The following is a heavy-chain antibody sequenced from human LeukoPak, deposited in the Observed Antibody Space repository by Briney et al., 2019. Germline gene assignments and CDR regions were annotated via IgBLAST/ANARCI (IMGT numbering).Heavy chain of an antibody. Sequence: GGSLRLSCAASGFTFSDYYMSWIRQAPGKGLEWASYISSSGSTIYYADSVKGQFTISRDNAKNSLYLQMNSLRAEDTAVYYCARGSAVDKPWNYVWGSRGAFDIWGQGTMVTVSS. CDR3: ARGSAVDKPWNYVWGSRGAFDI. D-gene: IGHD3-16*01. J-gene: IGHJ3*02. CDR1: GFTFSDYY. CDR2: ISSSGSTI. V-gene: IGHV3-11*04.